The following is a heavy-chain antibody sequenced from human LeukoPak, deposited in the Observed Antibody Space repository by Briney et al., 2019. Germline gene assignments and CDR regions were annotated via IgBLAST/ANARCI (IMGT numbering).Heavy chain of an antibody. Sequence: GGSLRLSCAASGFTFSSYSMNWVRQAPGKGLEWVSSISSSSNYIHYADSVKGRFTISRDNAKSSLYLQMNSLRAEDTAVYYCAREWEYYDILTGTTASFDYWGQGTLVTVSS. CDR3: AREWEYYDILTGTTASFDY. V-gene: IGHV3-21*01. CDR1: GFTFSSYS. CDR2: ISSSSNYI. D-gene: IGHD3-9*01. J-gene: IGHJ4*02.